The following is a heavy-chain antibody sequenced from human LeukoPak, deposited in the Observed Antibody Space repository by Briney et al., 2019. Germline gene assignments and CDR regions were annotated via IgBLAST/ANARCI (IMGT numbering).Heavy chain of an antibody. V-gene: IGHV3-23*01. CDR3: AKSSPFGSGTYYYPFDY. D-gene: IGHD3-10*01. CDR2: ISGSGGST. Sequence: GGSLRLSCAASGFTFTSYAMSWVRQAPGKGLEWVSVISGSGGSTYYADSVKGRFTMSRDNSKNMLYLQMNSLRAEDTAVYYCAKSSPFGSGTYYYPFDYWGQGTLVTVSS. CDR1: GFTFTSYA. J-gene: IGHJ4*02.